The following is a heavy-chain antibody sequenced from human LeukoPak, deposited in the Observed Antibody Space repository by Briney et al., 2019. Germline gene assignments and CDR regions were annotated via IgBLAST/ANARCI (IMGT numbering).Heavy chain of an antibody. CDR3: ATDSPLP. J-gene: IGHJ5*02. CDR2: FDPEDGET. V-gene: IGHV1-24*01. Sequence: ASVKVSCKVFGSGYTLTELSMHWVRQAPGKGLEWMGGFDPEDGETLYAQKFQGRVTMTEDTSTDTAYMELSSLRSEDTAVYYCATDSPLPWVQGTLVTVSS. CDR1: GYTLTELS.